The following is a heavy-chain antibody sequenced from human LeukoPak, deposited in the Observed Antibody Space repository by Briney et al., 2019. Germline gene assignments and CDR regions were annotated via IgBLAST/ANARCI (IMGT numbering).Heavy chain of an antibody. Sequence: GGSLRHSCAASGFTVSSNYMSSVRQAPEKRLEWVSILYSGGGTYYADSVKGRVTISRDNYKNTLYLQMNSLRAEDTAVYYCASRLMTTVSYFDCWGQVTLVTVSS. J-gene: IGHJ4*02. CDR3: ASRLMTTVSYFDC. CDR1: GFTVSSNY. D-gene: IGHD4-11*01. V-gene: IGHV3-66*01. CDR2: LYSGGGT.